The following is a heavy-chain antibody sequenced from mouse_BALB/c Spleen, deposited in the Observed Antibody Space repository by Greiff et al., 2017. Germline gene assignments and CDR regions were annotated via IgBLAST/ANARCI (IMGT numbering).Heavy chain of an antibody. CDR2: INPSNGGT. Sequence: QVQLQQSGAELVKPGASVKLSCKASGYTFTSYYMYWVKQRPGQGLEWIGEINPSNGGTNFNEKFKSKATLTVDKSSSTAYMQLSSLTSEDSAVYYCTRRGYRYAWFAYWGQGTLVTVSA. CDR1: GYTFTSYY. J-gene: IGHJ3*01. CDR3: TRRGYRYAWFAY. V-gene: IGHV1S81*02. D-gene: IGHD2-14*01.